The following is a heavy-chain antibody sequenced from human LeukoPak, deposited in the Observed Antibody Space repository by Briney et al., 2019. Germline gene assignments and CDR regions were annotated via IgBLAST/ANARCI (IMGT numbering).Heavy chain of an antibody. Sequence: ASVKVSCKPSGYTFSGFYIHWVRQAPGQGLEWMGWISPNSGGTDYAQRFQGRVTMTRDTSISTAYMELSSLRSDNTAVYYCAIQPWGSGNNWYFDLWGRGTLVTVSS. V-gene: IGHV1-2*02. CDR2: ISPNSGGT. CDR1: GYTFSGFY. J-gene: IGHJ2*01. D-gene: IGHD7-27*01. CDR3: AIQPWGSGNNWYFDL.